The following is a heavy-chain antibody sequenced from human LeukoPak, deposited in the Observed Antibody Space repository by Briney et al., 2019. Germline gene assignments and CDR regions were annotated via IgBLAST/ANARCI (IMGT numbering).Heavy chain of an antibody. CDR2: IYYSGST. Sequence: SETLSLTCTVPGGSISSGDYYWSWIRQPPGKGLEWIGYIYYSGSTYYNPSLKSRVTISVDTSKNQFSLKLSSVTAADTAVYYCARAPLLPIGELPQNFDYWGQGTLVTVSS. V-gene: IGHV4-30-4*01. D-gene: IGHD3-10*01. CDR3: ARAPLLPIGELPQNFDY. CDR1: GGSISSGDYY. J-gene: IGHJ4*02.